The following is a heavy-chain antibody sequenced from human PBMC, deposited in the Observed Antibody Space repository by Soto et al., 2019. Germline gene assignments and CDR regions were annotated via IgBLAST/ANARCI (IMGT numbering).Heavy chain of an antibody. Sequence: QVQLVESGGGVVQPGRSLRLSCAASGVTFSSYAMHWVRQAPGKGLEWVAVISYEGSNTYYADSVKGRFTISRDNSKNTLYLQMNSLRAEDTAVYYCAGVHHYFAYWGQGTLVTVSS. CDR3: AGVHHYFAY. J-gene: IGHJ4*02. CDR2: ISYEGSNT. CDR1: GVTFSSYA. V-gene: IGHV3-30-3*01.